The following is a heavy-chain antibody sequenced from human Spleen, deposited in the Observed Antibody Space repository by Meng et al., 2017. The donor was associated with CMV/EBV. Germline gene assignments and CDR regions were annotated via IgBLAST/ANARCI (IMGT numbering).Heavy chain of an antibody. Sequence: QVQLLQAGAGLLKPPQTLSLPCAISGDSVSNTGAAWNWVRQSPSRGLEWLGRTYYRSKWYNDYAVSVKSRITINPDTSKNQFSLQLNSVTPEDTAVYYCARGGVAAGYYYFDYWGQGTLVTVSS. CDR1: GDSVSNTGAA. J-gene: IGHJ4*02. D-gene: IGHD6-13*01. CDR3: ARGGVAAGYYYFDY. CDR2: TYYRSKWYN. V-gene: IGHV6-1*01.